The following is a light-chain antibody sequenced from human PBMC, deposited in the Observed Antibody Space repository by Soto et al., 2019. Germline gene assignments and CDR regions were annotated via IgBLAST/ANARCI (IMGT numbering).Light chain of an antibody. CDR2: GAS. CDR1: QSVSSSY. V-gene: IGKV3-20*01. J-gene: IGKJ1*01. Sequence: DIVLTQSPGTLSLSPGERATLSCRASQSVSSSYLAWYQQKPGQAPRLLIYGASSRDTGIPDRFSGSGSGTEFTLTISRLEPEDFAVYYCQQYGSSPRTFGQGTKVEIK. CDR3: QQYGSSPRT.